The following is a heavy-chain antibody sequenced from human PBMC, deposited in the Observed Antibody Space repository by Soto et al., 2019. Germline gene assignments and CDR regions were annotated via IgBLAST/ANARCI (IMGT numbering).Heavy chain of an antibody. J-gene: IGHJ3*02. D-gene: IGHD2-15*01. V-gene: IGHV4-31*03. CDR3: ARDGYGGGNGRGAFDI. CDR2: IYYSGST. CDR1: GGSISSGGYY. Sequence: SETLSLTCTVSGGSISSGGYYWSWIRQHPGKGLEWIGYIYYSGSTYYNPSLKSRVTISVDTSKNQFSLKLSSVTAADTAVYYCARDGYGGGNGRGAFDIWGQGTMVTVSS.